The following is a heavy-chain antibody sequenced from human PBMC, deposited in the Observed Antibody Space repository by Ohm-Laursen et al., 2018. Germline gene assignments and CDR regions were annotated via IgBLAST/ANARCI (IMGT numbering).Heavy chain of an antibody. J-gene: IGHJ4*02. D-gene: IGHD3-10*01. Sequence: RSLRLSCTAPGFTFDEYAMHWVRQPPGKGLEWVSGISWNSGRLDYADSVKGRFTISRDNAKNSLYLQMNSLRVEDTAWYYCAKDPFRYGSGSYCDNWGQGTLVTVSS. CDR2: ISWNSGRL. CDR3: AKDPFRYGSGSYCDN. V-gene: IGHV3-9*01. CDR1: GFTFDEYA.